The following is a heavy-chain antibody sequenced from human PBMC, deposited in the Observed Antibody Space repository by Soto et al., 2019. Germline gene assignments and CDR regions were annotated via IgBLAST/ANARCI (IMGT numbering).Heavy chain of an antibody. CDR2: TYYRSKWYN. J-gene: IGHJ6*02. CDR3: ARGPYYYYGMDV. Sequence: LPAHSITYGSSGGNVCRHRAARNWFRQTPSRGLEWLGRTYYRSKWYNDYAVSVKSRITINPDTSKNQFSLQLNSVTPEDTAVYYCARGPYYYYGMDVWGQGTTVTVSS. CDR1: GGNVCRHRAA. V-gene: IGHV6-1*01.